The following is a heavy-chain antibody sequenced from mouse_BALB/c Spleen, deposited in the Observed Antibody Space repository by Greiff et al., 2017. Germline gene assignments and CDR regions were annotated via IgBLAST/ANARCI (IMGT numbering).Heavy chain of an antibody. CDR1: GFTFTDYY. J-gene: IGHJ3*01. CDR2: IRNKANGYTT. CDR3: ARADDPEWFAY. Sequence: DVQLVESGGGLVQPGGSLRLSCATSGFTFTDYYMSWVRQPPGKALEWLGFIRNKANGYTTEYSASVKGRFTISRDNSQSILYLQMNTLRAEDSATYYCARADDPEWFAYWGQGTLVTVSA. V-gene: IGHV7-3*02.